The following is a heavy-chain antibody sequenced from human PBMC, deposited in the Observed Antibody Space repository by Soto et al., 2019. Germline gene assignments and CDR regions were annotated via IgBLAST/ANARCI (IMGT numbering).Heavy chain of an antibody. D-gene: IGHD2-15*01. V-gene: IGHV3-21*01. CDR2: ISSSSSYI. Sequence: AGGSLRLSCAASGFTFSSYSMNWVRQAPGKGLEWVSSISSSSSYIYYADSVKGRFTISRDNAKNSLYLQMNSLRAEDTAVYYCPRGHYSGSIQDYYYYGMEVWGQGTTVTAP. CDR3: PRGHYSGSIQDYYYYGMEV. CDR1: GFTFSSYS. J-gene: IGHJ6*02.